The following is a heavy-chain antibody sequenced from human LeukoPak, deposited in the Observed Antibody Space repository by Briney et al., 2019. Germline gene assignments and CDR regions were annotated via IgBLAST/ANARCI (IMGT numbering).Heavy chain of an antibody. V-gene: IGHV3-21*01. J-gene: IGHJ4*02. D-gene: IGHD3-10*01. CDR3: VRGGSITMVRGKSDYFDY. CDR2: ISSSSSYI. CDR1: GFTFSSYS. Sequence: GGSLRLSCAASGFTFSSYSMNWVRQAPGKGLEWVSSISSSSSYIYYADSVKGRFTISRDNAKNSLYLQMNSLRAEDTAVYYCVRGGSITMVRGKSDYFDYWGQGTLVTVSS.